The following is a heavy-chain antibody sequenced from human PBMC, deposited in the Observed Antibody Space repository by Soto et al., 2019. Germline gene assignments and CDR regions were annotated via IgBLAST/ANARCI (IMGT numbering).Heavy chain of an antibody. V-gene: IGHV3-74*01. CDR2: ISTDGSVT. Sequence: GGSLRLSCAASGLTFSSYWMHWVRQAPGKGLVWVSRISTDGSVTTYADSVKGRFTISRDNAKNTLYLQMNSLRAEDTAVYYCARWRDYGDYFDYWGQGTLVTVSS. CDR1: GLTFSSYW. J-gene: IGHJ4*02. D-gene: IGHD4-17*01. CDR3: ARWRDYGDYFDY.